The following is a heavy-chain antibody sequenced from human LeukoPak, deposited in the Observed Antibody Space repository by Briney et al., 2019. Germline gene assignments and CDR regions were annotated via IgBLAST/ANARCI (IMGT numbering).Heavy chain of an antibody. V-gene: IGHV3-30*02. J-gene: IGHJ4*02. CDR1: GFTFSSYG. CDR2: IRYDGSNK. Sequence: PGGSLRLSCAASGFTFSSYGMHWVRQAPGKGLEWVAFIRYDGSNKYYADSVKGRFTISRDNAKNSLYLHMNSLRAEDTAVYYCARARATDFDYWGQGTLVTVSS. CDR3: ARARATDFDY.